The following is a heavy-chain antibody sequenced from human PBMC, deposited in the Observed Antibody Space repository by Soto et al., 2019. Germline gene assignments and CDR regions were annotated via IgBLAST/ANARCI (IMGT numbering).Heavy chain of an antibody. V-gene: IGHV4-30-4*01. CDR1: GGSISSGDYY. CDR3: ARVFAAAGPSYNWFDP. D-gene: IGHD6-13*01. J-gene: IGHJ5*02. Sequence: QVQLQESGPGLVKPSQTLSLTCTVSGGSISSGDYYWSWIRQPPGKGLDWIGYIYYSGSTYYTPSLKSRVTISVDTSKNQFSLKLSSVTAADTAVYYCARVFAAAGPSYNWFDPGGQGTLVTVSS. CDR2: IYYSGST.